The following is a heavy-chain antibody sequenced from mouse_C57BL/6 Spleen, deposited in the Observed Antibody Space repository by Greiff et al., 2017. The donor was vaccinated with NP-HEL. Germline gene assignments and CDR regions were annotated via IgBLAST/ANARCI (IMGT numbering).Heavy chain of an antibody. CDR3: ARSPITTVVATDYYAMDY. V-gene: IGHV1-64*01. CDR1: GYTFTSYW. CDR2: IHPNSGST. D-gene: IGHD1-1*01. J-gene: IGHJ4*01. Sequence: VQLQQPGAELVKPGASVKLSCKASGYTFTSYWMHWVKQRPGQGLEWIGMIHPNSGSTNYNEKFKSKATLTVDKSSSTAYMQLSSLTSEDSAVYYCARSPITTVVATDYYAMDYWGQGTSVTVSS.